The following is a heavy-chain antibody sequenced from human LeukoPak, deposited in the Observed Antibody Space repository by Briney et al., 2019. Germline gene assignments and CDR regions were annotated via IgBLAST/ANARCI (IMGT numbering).Heavy chain of an antibody. J-gene: IGHJ6*03. CDR2: IYYSGST. D-gene: IGHD6-25*01. Sequence: PSETLSLTCTVSGGSISSYYWSWIRQPPGKGLEWIGYIYYSGSTNYNPSLKSRVTISVDTSKNQFSLKLSSVTAADTAVYYCPASGPKYYYYMDVWGKGTTVTVSS. CDR1: GGSISSYY. CDR3: PASGPKYYYYMDV. V-gene: IGHV4-59*01.